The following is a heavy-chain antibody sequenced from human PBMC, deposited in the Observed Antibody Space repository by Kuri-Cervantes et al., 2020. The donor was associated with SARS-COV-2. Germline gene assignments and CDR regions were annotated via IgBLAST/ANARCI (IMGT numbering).Heavy chain of an antibody. CDR3: ARRGGYLPPDAFDI. CDR1: GFTFSSYS. J-gene: IGHJ3*02. D-gene: IGHD3-16*02. V-gene: IGHV3-48*01. Sequence: ESPKVPWSASGFTFSSYSMNWVRQAPGKGLEWVSYISSSSSTIYYADSVKGRFTISRDNAKNSLYVQMNSLRAEDMAVYYCARRGGYLPPDAFDIWGQGTMVTVSS. CDR2: ISSSSSTI.